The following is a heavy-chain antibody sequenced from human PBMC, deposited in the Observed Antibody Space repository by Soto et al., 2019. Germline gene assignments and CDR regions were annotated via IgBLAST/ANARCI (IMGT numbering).Heavy chain of an antibody. J-gene: IGHJ6*02. CDR2: ISSSGSTI. Sequence: LRLSCAASGFTFSSYEMNWVRQAPGKGLEWVSYISSSGSTIYYADSVKGRFTISRDNAKNSLYLQMNSLRAEDTAVYYCARQYYDFWSGYNYYYGMDVWGQGTTVTVSS. V-gene: IGHV3-48*03. CDR3: ARQYYDFWSGYNYYYGMDV. CDR1: GFTFSSYE. D-gene: IGHD3-3*01.